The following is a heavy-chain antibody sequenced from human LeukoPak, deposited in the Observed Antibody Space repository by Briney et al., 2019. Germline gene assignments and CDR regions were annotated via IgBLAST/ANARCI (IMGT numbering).Heavy chain of an antibody. V-gene: IGHV4-59*01. Sequence: PSETLSLTCTVSGGSISSYYWSWIRQPPGKGLEWIGYIYYSGSTNYNPSLKSRVTISVDTSKNQFFLKLSSVTAADTAVYYCARARYSSGYYVDAFDIWGQGTMVTVSS. D-gene: IGHD3-22*01. CDR2: IYYSGST. J-gene: IGHJ3*02. CDR1: GGSISSYY. CDR3: ARARYSSGYYVDAFDI.